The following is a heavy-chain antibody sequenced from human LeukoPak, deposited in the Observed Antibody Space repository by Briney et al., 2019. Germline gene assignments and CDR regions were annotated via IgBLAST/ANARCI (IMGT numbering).Heavy chain of an antibody. J-gene: IGHJ4*02. V-gene: IGHV6-1*01. CDR1: GDSFSSDITA. D-gene: IGHD1-1*01. CDR3: ARGYMKSGFDY. Sequence: SQTLSLTCALSGDSFSSDITAWNWLRQSPSRGLEWLGRTYYNSRWSNDYAVSVETLITINPDTTRNQFSLQLKSVTPEDTAVYYCARGYMKSGFDYWGQGTLVTVSS. CDR2: TYYNSRWSN.